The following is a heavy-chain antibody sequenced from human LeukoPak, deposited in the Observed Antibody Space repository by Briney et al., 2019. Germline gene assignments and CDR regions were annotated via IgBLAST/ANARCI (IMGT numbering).Heavy chain of an antibody. D-gene: IGHD3-3*01. CDR3: ARGRFLEWLLSRYWFDP. CDR1: GYTFRSFG. V-gene: IGHV1-69*06. CDR2: IIPIFGTV. J-gene: IGHJ5*02. Sequence: ASVKVSCKASGYTFRSFGISWVRQAPGQGLEWMGGIIPIFGTVNYAQKFQGRVTITADKSTSTAYMELSSLRSEDTAVYYCARGRFLEWLLSRYWFDPWGQGTLVTVSS.